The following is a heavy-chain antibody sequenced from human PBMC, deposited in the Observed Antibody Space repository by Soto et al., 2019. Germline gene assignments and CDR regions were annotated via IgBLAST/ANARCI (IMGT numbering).Heavy chain of an antibody. CDR3: AKYNSVAGAGRDYGMDV. CDR2: ISGSGGST. D-gene: IGHD6-19*01. V-gene: IGHV3-23*01. Sequence: PGGSLRLSCAASGFTFSSYAMSRVRQAPGKGLEWVSFISGSGGSTYYADSVKGRFTISRDKSKNTLYLQMNSLRAEDTAVYYCAKYNSVAGAGRDYGMDVWGQGTTVTVSS. CDR1: GFTFSSYA. J-gene: IGHJ6*02.